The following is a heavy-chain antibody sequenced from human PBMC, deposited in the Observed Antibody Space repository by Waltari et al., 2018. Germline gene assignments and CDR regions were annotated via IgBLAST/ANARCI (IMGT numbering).Heavy chain of an antibody. D-gene: IGHD3-22*01. V-gene: IGHV3-74*01. CDR1: GSNFSRYW. Sequence: EVQLVESGGGLVQPGGSLSLPCAASGSNFSRYWMHSLRQAPGKGLVWVSRINSDGSGTIYAGSVKGRFTISRDNAKNTLYLQLNSLRVEDTAVYYCAREPSPDSSGYFYYYMDVWGKGTTVTVSS. CDR2: INSDGSGT. J-gene: IGHJ6*03. CDR3: AREPSPDSSGYFYYYMDV.